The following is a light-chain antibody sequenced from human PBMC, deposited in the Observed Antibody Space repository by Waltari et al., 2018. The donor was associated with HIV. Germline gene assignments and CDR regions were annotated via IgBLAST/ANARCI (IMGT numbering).Light chain of an antibody. V-gene: IGLV1-40*01. Sequence: QSVLTQPPSVSGAPGQRVTISCTGSSSNIGAGYDVHWYQQLPGTAPKLLIYGNSNRASGVPVRFSGSKSGTSAALAITGLQAEDEADYYCQSYDSSLSAYVVFGGGTKLTVL. CDR2: GNS. CDR3: QSYDSSLSAYVV. J-gene: IGLJ2*01. CDR1: SSNIGAGYD.